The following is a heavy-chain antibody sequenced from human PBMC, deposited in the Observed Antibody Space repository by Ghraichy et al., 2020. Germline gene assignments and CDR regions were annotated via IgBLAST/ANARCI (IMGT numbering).Heavy chain of an antibody. CDR2: INHSGST. CDR3: ARVRSTVTTRGRRGYYFDY. D-gene: IGHD4-17*01. CDR1: GGSFSGYY. V-gene: IGHV4-34*01. Sequence: SETLSLTCAVYGGSFSGYYWSWIRQPPGKGLEWIGEINHSGSTNYNPSLKSRVTISVATSKNQFSLKLSSVTAADTAVYYCARVRSTVTTRGRRGYYFDYWGQGTLVTVSS. J-gene: IGHJ4*02.